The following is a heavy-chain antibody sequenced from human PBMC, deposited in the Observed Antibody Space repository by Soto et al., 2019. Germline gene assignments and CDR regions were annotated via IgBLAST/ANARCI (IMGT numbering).Heavy chain of an antibody. CDR2: IHPSGST. V-gene: IGHV4-4*07. D-gene: IGHD2-2*01. J-gene: IGHJ6*02. CDR3: AKDRGGYCSSTSCYYYGMDV. CDR1: GDYISTYY. Sequence: SSETLSLTXTVSGDYISTYYWSWIRQPAGKGLEWIGRIHPSGSTNYHPSLKSRVSMSVDTSMNQISLRAEDTAVYYCAKDRGGYCSSTSCYYYGMDVWGQGTTGTVS.